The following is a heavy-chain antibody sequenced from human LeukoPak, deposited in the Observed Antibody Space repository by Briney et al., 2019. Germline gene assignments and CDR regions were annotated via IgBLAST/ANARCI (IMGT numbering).Heavy chain of an antibody. Sequence: ASVKVSCKASGYTFTGYYMHWVRQAPGQGLEWMGWINPNSGGTNYAQKFQGRVTMTRDTSISTAYMELSRLRSDDTAVYYCARVYYDYVWGSYRTYYFDYWGQGTLVTVSS. CDR3: ARVYYDYVWGSYRTYYFDY. D-gene: IGHD3-16*02. CDR2: INPNSGGT. J-gene: IGHJ4*02. CDR1: GYTFTGYY. V-gene: IGHV1-2*02.